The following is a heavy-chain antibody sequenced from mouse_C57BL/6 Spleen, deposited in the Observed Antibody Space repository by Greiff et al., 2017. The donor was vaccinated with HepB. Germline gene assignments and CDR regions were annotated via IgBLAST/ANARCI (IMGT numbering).Heavy chain of an antibody. D-gene: IGHD2-12*01. CDR3: ARSSYYKPFAY. CDR2: ISSGSSTI. J-gene: IGHJ3*01. Sequence: EVQLKESGGGLVKPGGSLKLSCAASGFTFSDYGMHWVRQAPEKGLEWVAYISSGSSTIYYADTVKGRFTISRDNAKNTLFLQMTSLRSEDTAMYYCARSSYYKPFAYWGQGTLVTVSA. V-gene: IGHV5-17*01. CDR1: GFTFSDYG.